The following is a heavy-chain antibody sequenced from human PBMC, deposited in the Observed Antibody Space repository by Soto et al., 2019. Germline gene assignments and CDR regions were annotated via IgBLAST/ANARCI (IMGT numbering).Heavy chain of an antibody. CDR3: TRDDYDSSGYYYGFDY. D-gene: IGHD3-22*01. V-gene: IGHV5-51*01. J-gene: IGHJ4*02. Sequence: LKISCQGSGYSFSNYWIAWVRQMPGEGLEWLGIIYPDDSETRYSPSFQGQVTISADKSIKTTYLQMNSLKTEDTAVYYCTRDDYDSSGYYYGFDYWGQGTLVTVSS. CDR2: IYPDDSET. CDR1: GYSFSNYW.